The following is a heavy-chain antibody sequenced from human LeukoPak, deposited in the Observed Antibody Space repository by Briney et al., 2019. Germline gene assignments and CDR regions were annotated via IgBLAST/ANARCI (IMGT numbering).Heavy chain of an antibody. J-gene: IGHJ5*02. CDR3: ARGGCSGGSCYSKNWFDP. V-gene: IGHV4-59*12. D-gene: IGHD2-15*01. CDR1: GGSISSYY. Sequence: SETLSLTCTVSGGSISSYYWSWIRQPPGKGLEWIGYIYYSGSTNYNPSLKSRVTISVDTSENQFSLKLSSVTAADTAVYYCARGGCSGGSCYSKNWFDPWGQGTLVTVSS. CDR2: IYYSGST.